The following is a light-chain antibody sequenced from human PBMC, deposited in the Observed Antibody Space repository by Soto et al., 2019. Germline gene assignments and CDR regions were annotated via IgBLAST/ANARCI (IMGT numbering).Light chain of an antibody. CDR3: SSYTSSSPYV. CDR2: EVS. Sequence: QSALTQPASVSGSPGQSITISCTGTSSDVGGYNYVSWYQQHPGKAPKLMIYEVSNRPSGVSNRFSGSKSGNTASLTLSGIQAEDEADYYCSSYTSSSPYVFGTGTKLT. V-gene: IGLV2-14*01. J-gene: IGLJ1*01. CDR1: SSDVGGYNY.